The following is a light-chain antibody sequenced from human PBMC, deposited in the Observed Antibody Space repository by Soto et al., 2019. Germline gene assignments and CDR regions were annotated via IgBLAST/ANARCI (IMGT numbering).Light chain of an antibody. CDR1: SADVGGYNF. CDR3: SSYTSSRTHVV. V-gene: IGLV2-14*03. Sequence: QSALTQPASVSGSPGQSITLSCTGTSADVGGYNFVSWYQHRPGKAPKLMIYVVSNRPSGVSNRFSGSKSGNTASLTISGLQAEDEADYYCSSYTSSRTHVVFGGGTKLTVL. J-gene: IGLJ2*01. CDR2: VVS.